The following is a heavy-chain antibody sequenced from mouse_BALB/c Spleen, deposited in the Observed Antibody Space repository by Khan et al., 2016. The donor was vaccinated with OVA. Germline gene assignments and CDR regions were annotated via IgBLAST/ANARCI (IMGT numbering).Heavy chain of an antibody. J-gene: IGHJ4*01. D-gene: IGHD1-1*01. Sequence: QVQLKQSGPGLVAPSQSLSITCTVSGFSLSSNGVSWVRQPPGKGLEWLGVIWGDGSTNYHSTLKSRLTISKDNSKSQVFLKLNSLQTDDTATYYCAKFTPDYYSMDYWGQGTSVTVSS. CDR1: GFSLSSNG. CDR2: IWGDGST. V-gene: IGHV2-3*01. CDR3: AKFTPDYYSMDY.